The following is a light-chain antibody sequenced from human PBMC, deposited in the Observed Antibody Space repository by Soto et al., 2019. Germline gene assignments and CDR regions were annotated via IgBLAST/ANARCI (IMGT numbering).Light chain of an antibody. CDR3: QQYKNWPPLT. V-gene: IGKV3-15*01. CDR2: GAF. J-gene: IGKJ4*01. Sequence: EIVMTQSPATLSVSPGERVTLSCRASQSVSSNLAWYQQKPGQAPRLLIYGAFTRATGIPVRFSGSGSGTEFTLTISSLQSEDLAVYYCQQYKNWPPLTFGGGTKVEIK. CDR1: QSVSSN.